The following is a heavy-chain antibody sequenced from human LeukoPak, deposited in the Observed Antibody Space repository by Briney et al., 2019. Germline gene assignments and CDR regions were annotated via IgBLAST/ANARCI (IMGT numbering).Heavy chain of an antibody. Sequence: GGSLRLSCAASGFTFSSYEMNWVRQAPGKGLEWVSYISSSGSTIYYADSVKGRFTISRDNAKNSLYLQMNSLRAEDTAVYYCARATEGFWFDPWGQGTLVTVSS. CDR1: GFTFSSYE. V-gene: IGHV3-48*03. CDR3: ARATEGFWFDP. J-gene: IGHJ5*02. CDR2: ISSSGSTI. D-gene: IGHD2-21*02.